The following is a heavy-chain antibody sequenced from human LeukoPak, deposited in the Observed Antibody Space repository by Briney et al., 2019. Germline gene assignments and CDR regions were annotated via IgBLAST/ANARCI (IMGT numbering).Heavy chain of an antibody. J-gene: IGHJ4*02. D-gene: IGHD5-18*01. Sequence: ASVKVSCKASGYTFTSYDINWVRQATGQGLERMGWINPNSGNTDYAQKFQGRVTITRDTSISTAYMELSSLRSEDTGVYYCARGGGHRGQENSYVYYFDYWGQGPLVTVSS. V-gene: IGHV1-8*01. CDR2: INPNSGNT. CDR1: GYTFTSYD. CDR3: ARGGGHRGQENSYVYYFDY.